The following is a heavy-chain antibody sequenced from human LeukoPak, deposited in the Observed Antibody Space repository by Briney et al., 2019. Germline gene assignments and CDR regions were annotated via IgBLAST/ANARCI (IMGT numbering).Heavy chain of an antibody. Sequence: PGGSLRLSCAASGFTFSSYEMNWVRQAPGKGLEWVSYISSSGSTIYYADSVKGRFTISRDNAKNSLYLQMNSLRAEDTAVYYCAGDILSSGSHDYWGQGTLVTVSS. V-gene: IGHV3-48*03. CDR2: ISSSGSTI. D-gene: IGHD3-10*02. CDR1: GFTFSSYE. CDR3: AGDILSSGSHDY. J-gene: IGHJ4*02.